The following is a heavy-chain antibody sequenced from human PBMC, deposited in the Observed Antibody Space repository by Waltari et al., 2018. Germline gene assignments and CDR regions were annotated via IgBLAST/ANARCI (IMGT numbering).Heavy chain of an antibody. Sequence: EVQVLESRGGLAQPGGSLRLSCSASGFTFSNYAMRWVRQAPGKGLECVSGINSGGDSTAYVDSGKGRFTISRDNSKNTLYLQMNSLRVEDTALYYCARGINESFEPWGQGTLVTVSS. J-gene: IGHJ5*02. CDR1: GFTFSNYA. D-gene: IGHD1-1*01. CDR2: INSGGDST. CDR3: ARGINESFEP. V-gene: IGHV3-23*01.